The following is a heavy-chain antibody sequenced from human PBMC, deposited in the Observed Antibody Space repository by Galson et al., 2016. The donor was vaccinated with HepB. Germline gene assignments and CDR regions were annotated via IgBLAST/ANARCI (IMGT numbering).Heavy chain of an antibody. CDR3: ARVLGSYQSFDY. CDR2: INSDGSST. J-gene: IGHJ4*02. D-gene: IGHD1-26*01. Sequence: SLRLSCAASRFTFSSYWMRWGRQAPGKGRVWVSRINSDGSSTSYADPVKGRFTISRDNAKNTLYLQMNSLRAEDTAVYYCARVLGSYQSFDYWGQGTLVTVSS. CDR1: RFTFSSYW. V-gene: IGHV3-74*01.